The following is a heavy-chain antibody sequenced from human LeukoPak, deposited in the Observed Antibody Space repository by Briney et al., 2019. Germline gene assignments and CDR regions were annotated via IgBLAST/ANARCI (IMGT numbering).Heavy chain of an antibody. CDR3: ARHGYSDYGIDS. CDR2: IYYSGST. D-gene: IGHD5-12*01. CDR1: GGSISSYY. Sequence: PSETLSLTCTVSGGSISSYYWSWIRQPPGKGLEWTGYIYYSGSTNYNPSLKSRVTISVDTSKNQFALKMSSVTAADTAVYYCARHGYSDYGIDSWGQGTLVTVSS. V-gene: IGHV4-59*08. J-gene: IGHJ5*01.